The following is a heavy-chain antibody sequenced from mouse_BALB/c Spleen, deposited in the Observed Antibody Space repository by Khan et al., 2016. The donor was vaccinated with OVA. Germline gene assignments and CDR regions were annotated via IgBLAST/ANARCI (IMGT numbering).Heavy chain of an antibody. J-gene: IGHJ2*01. CDR3: TRRGLRWDFDY. D-gene: IGHD2-3*01. Sequence: QVQLKQSGAELAKPGVSVKISCKASGYTFINFCILWVKQRPGLGLEWIGYINPSSGYTEYNQNFKDKATLTADKSSSTAYMELSSLTSEDSAIYYCTRRGLRWDFDYWGQGTTLTVSS. V-gene: IGHV1-7*01. CDR2: INPSSGYT. CDR1: GYTFINFC.